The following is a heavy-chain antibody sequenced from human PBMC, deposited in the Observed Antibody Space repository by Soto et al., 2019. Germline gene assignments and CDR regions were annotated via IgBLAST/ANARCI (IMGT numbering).Heavy chain of an antibody. D-gene: IGHD2-21*02. J-gene: IGHJ6*02. Sequence: QVQLVESGGGVVQPGRALRLSCAASGFSFNTSGMHWVRQSPGEGLEGVAVIAFDGSQEFYGDSVRGRFTISRDNSKNTLFLQMKSLTPEDTAVYYCATKVRVTNYLYYGMDVWGQGTTVTVSS. CDR2: IAFDGSQE. CDR1: GFSFNTSG. V-gene: IGHV3-30*03. CDR3: ATKVRVTNYLYYGMDV.